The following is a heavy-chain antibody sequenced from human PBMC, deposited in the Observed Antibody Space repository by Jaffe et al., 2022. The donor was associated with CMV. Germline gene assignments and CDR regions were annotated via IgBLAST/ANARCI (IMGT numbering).Heavy chain of an antibody. CDR2: TYYRSKWYR. V-gene: IGHV6-1*01. Sequence: QVQLRQSGPGLVKPSQPLSLTCAISGDSVSSNSAAWHWIRQSPSRGLEWLGRTYYRSKWYRDYAVSVKSRIIINPDTSKNQFYLQLNSVTPEDTAVFYCARVSSSGALDVWGQGTTVTVSS. J-gene: IGHJ6*02. CDR3: ARVSSSGALDV. D-gene: IGHD6-6*01. CDR1: GDSVSSNSAA.